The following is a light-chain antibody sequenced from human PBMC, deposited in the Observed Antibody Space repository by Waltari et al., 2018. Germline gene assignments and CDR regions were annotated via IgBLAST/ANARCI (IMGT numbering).Light chain of an antibody. V-gene: IGKV3-20*01. CDR3: QHYLRLPVT. CDR2: GAS. Sequence: SCRTSQSVTRALAWYQQKPGQAPRLLIYGASNRATGIPDRFSGSGSGTDFSLIISSLEPEDFAVYYCQHYLRLPVTFGQGTKVEVK. J-gene: IGKJ1*01. CDR1: QSVTRA.